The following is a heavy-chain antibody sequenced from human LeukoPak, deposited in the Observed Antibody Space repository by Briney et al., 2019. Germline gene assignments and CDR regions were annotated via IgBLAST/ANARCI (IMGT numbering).Heavy chain of an antibody. Sequence: ASVKVSCKASGGTFSSYAISWVRQAPGQGLEWMGGIIPIFGTANYAQKFQGRVTITADESTSTAYMELSSLRSDDTAVYYCARVRWFGELFSYFDYWGQGTLVTVSS. CDR2: IIPIFGTA. D-gene: IGHD3-10*01. J-gene: IGHJ4*02. CDR3: ARVRWFGELFSYFDY. V-gene: IGHV1-69*01. CDR1: GGTFSSYA.